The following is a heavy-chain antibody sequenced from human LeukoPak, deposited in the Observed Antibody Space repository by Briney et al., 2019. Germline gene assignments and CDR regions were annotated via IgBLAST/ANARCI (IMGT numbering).Heavy chain of an antibody. CDR1: GGSFSGYY. V-gene: IGHV4-34*01. D-gene: IGHD2-15*01. CDR2: INHSGST. CDR3: GRCSEDTVVEVAATSSPYYFDY. J-gene: IGHJ4*02. Sequence: PSETLSLTCAVSGGSFSGYYWSWIRQPPGKGLEWIGEINHSGSTNYNPSLKSRVTISVDTSKNQFSLKLSSVTAADTAVYYCGRCSEDTVVEVAATSSPYYFDYWGQGTLVTVSS.